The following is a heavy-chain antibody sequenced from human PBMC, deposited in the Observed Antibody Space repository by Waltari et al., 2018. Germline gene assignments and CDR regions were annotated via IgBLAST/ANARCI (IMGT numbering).Heavy chain of an antibody. CDR2: IHQSGTT. V-gene: IGHV4-34*01. CDR3: ARERAAANFYYYSYMDV. CDR1: GESFKDYYF. J-gene: IGHJ6*03. D-gene: IGHD2-15*01. Sequence: QDRLQQWGAGLLKPSETLSLTCAVYGESFKDYYFWGWIRQPPGKGLEWIGEIHQSGTTNYNPSLKSRVTISIDTSKNQFSLNLTSLTAADTAVYYCARERAAANFYYYSYMDVWGKGTTVTVSS.